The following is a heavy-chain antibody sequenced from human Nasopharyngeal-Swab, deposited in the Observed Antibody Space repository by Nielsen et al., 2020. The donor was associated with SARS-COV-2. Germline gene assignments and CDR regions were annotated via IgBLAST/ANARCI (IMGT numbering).Heavy chain of an antibody. J-gene: IGHJ6*02. Sequence: ASVKVSCKASGYTFTSYGISWVRQAPGQGLEWIGWISAYNGNTNYAQKLQGRVTMTTDTSTSTAYMELRSLRSDDTAVYYCARAGYSYGSTHYYYYGMDVWGQGTTVTVSS. CDR2: ISAYNGNT. D-gene: IGHD5-18*01. CDR1: GYTFTSYG. CDR3: ARAGYSYGSTHYYYYGMDV. V-gene: IGHV1-18*01.